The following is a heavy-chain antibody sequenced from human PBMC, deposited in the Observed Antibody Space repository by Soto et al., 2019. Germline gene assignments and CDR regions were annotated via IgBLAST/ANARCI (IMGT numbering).Heavy chain of an antibody. Sequence: QVQLLQSGSEVRKPGASVRISCKASGYKVTAYAIHWVRQAPGQSLEWMRGVHSGSEDTKYSQVFQYRLTFTTDTPATTVYMDLSSLRPEDTAIYFCARGWGGYCTSTNCPKGYNLDVWGKGTTVTVSS. CDR1: GYKVTAYA. J-gene: IGHJ6*04. D-gene: IGHD2-8*01. CDR2: VHSGSEDT. CDR3: ARGWGGYCTSTNCPKGYNLDV. V-gene: IGHV1-3*04.